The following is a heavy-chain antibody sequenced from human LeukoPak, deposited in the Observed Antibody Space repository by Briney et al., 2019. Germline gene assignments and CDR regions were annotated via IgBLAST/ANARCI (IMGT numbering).Heavy chain of an antibody. CDR2: IRIKTYGGAT. CDR3: TRPPGDAFHPGGYYIDY. Sequence: PGGSLRLSCTTSGFTFDTYALTWVRQAPGKGLEWVAFIRIKTYGGATAYAASVKGRFTISRDDSKSIAYLQIDRLKPEDTAVHYCTRPPGDAFHPGGYYIDYWGQGTLVAVSS. D-gene: IGHD5-24*01. J-gene: IGHJ4*02. CDR1: GFTFDTYA. V-gene: IGHV3-49*04.